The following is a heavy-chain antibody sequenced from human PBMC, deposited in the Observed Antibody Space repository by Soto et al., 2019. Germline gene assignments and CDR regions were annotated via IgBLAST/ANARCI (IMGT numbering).Heavy chain of an antibody. Sequence: GGSLRLSCEASGFSFSNHWMSWVRQGPGKGLEWVASIQENENVKKYGNSVNGRFTVSRDNAKNSVYLHMNNLRDEDTAVYYSLRVSGWNFDHWGQGTPVTVSS. D-gene: IGHD6-19*01. J-gene: IGHJ4*02. CDR2: IQENENVK. CDR3: LRVSGWNFDH. CDR1: GFSFSNHW. V-gene: IGHV3-7*04.